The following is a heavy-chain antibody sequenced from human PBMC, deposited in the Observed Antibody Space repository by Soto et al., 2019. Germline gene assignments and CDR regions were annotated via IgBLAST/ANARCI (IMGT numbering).Heavy chain of an antibody. CDR2: MNPNSGNT. Sequence: QVQLVQSGAEVKKPGASVKVSCKASVYTFTSYDINWVRQATGQGLEWMGWMNPNSGNTVYAQKFQGRVTMTRNTSISTAYMELSSLRSEDTAGYYGAIERSYGHDYWGQGTVVTVSS. V-gene: IGHV1-8*01. CDR1: VYTFTSYD. D-gene: IGHD5-18*01. J-gene: IGHJ4*02. CDR3: AIERSYGHDY.